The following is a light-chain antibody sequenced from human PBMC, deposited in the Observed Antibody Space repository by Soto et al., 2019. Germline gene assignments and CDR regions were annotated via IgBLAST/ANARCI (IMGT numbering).Light chain of an antibody. V-gene: IGLV2-14*01. CDR2: GVR. CDR3: SSYTSGSALT. J-gene: IGLJ2*01. Sequence: QSALTQPASLSGSPGQSITISCTGTSSDVGGYDYVSWYQQHPGEAPKLMIYGVRYRPSGVSNRFSASKSDNTASLTISGLQAEDEADYYFSSYTSGSALTFGGGTKLTVL. CDR1: SSDVGGYDY.